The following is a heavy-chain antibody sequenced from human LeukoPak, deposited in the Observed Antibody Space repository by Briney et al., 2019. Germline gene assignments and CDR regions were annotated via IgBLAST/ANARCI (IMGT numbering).Heavy chain of an antibody. V-gene: IGHV4-61*08. CDR3: ARVGVDYSGNIIKYYFDY. J-gene: IGHJ4*02. CDR1: GFSLSTSGMC. Sequence: SGPALVKPTQTLTLTCTFSGFSLSTSGMCVSWIRQPPGKGLEWIGYIYYSGSTNYNPSLKSRVIISVDTSKNQFSLKLSPVIAADTAVYYCARVGVDYSGNIIKYYFDYWGQGTLVTVSS. D-gene: IGHD4-23*01. CDR2: IYYSGST.